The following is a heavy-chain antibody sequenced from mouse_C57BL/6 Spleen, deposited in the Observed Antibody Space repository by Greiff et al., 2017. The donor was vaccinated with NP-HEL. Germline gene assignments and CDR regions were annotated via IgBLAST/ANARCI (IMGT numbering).Heavy chain of an antibody. J-gene: IGHJ3*01. V-gene: IGHV1-26*01. Sequence: EVQLQQSGPELVKPGASVKISCKASGYTFTDYYMNWVKQSHGKSLEWIGDINPNNGGTSYNQKFKGKATLTVDKSSSTAYMELRSLTSEDSAVYYCARRNWAAWFAYWGQGTLVTVSA. CDR3: ARRNWAAWFAY. CDR2: INPNNGGT. D-gene: IGHD4-1*01. CDR1: GYTFTDYY.